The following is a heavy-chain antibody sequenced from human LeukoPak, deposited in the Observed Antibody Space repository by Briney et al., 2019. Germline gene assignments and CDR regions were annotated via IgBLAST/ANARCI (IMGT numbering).Heavy chain of an antibody. J-gene: IGHJ5*02. CDR1: GGTISTYY. D-gene: IGHD2/OR15-2a*01. CDR2: VYYSGNT. V-gene: IGHV4-59*01. Sequence: SETLSLTCTVSGGTISTYYWNWIRQPPGKGLEWIGYVYYSGNTNYNRSLKSRVTISVDTSKNQFSLRLKSVTAADAAMYYCARGGVLPTWDDRFDPWGQGTLVTVSS. CDR3: ARGGVLPTWDDRFDP.